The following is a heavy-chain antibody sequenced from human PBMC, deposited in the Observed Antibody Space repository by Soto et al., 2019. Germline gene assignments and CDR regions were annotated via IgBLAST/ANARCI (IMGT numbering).Heavy chain of an antibody. CDR2: INAGNGNT. CDR1: GYTFTSYA. V-gene: IGHV1-3*01. D-gene: IGHD6-19*01. CDR3: ASGYSSGRSYVLDI. J-gene: IGHJ3*02. Sequence: EASVKVSCKASGYTFTSYAMHWVRQAPGQRLEWMGWINAGNGNTKYSQKFQGRVTITRDTSASTAYMELSSLRSEDTAVYYCASGYSSGRSYVLDIWGQGTMVTVSS.